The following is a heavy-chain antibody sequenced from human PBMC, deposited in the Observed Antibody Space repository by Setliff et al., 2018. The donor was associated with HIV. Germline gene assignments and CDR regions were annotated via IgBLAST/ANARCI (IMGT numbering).Heavy chain of an antibody. Sequence: GESLKISCKVSGYSFTTYYIHWMRQAPGQGLEWVGLMYTSGGGAKYAQKFQGRVTMTRDTSTRTVYMELSSLRSEDTAVYYCARVEGATATLTDWGQGTLVTVSS. CDR2: MYTSGGGA. V-gene: IGHV1-46*01. J-gene: IGHJ4*02. D-gene: IGHD1-26*01. CDR3: ARVEGATATLTD. CDR1: GYSFTTYY.